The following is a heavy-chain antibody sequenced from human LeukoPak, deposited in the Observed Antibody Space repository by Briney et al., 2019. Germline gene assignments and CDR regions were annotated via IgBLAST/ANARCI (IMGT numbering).Heavy chain of an antibody. CDR3: AREVYYGSGSYIPYGY. CDR2: ISGSGGST. D-gene: IGHD3-10*01. Sequence: GGSLRLSCAASGFTFSSYAMSWVRQAPGKGLEWVSAISGSGGSTYYADSVKGRFTISRDNSKNTLYLQMNSLRSDDTAVYYCAREVYYGSGSYIPYGYWGQGTLVTVSS. J-gene: IGHJ4*02. V-gene: IGHV3-23*01. CDR1: GFTFSSYA.